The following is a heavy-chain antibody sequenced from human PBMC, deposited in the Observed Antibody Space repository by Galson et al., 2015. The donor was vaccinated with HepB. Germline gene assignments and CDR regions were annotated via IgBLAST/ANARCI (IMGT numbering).Heavy chain of an antibody. CDR2: ISGSGGST. V-gene: IGHV3-23*01. D-gene: IGHD4-17*01. Sequence: CAASGFTFSSYAMHWVRQAPGKGLEWVSAISGSGGSTYYADSVKGRFTISRDNSKNTLYLQMNSLRAEDTAVYYCAKGRNRYGDYWADWGQGTLVTVSS. CDR1: GFTFSSYA. J-gene: IGHJ4*02. CDR3: AKGRNRYGDYWAD.